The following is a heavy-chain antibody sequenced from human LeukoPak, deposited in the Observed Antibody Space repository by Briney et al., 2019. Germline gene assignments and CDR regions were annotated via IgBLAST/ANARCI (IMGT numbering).Heavy chain of an antibody. CDR1: GYTFTSYY. D-gene: IGHD6-19*01. J-gene: IGHJ3*01. V-gene: IGHV1-46*01. Sequence: ASVKVSCKASGYTFTSYYMHWVRQAPGQGLEWMGIINPSGGSSSYAQKFQGRVTMTRDTSTSTVYMELSSLRSEDTAMYYCAGAVAGTNAFDVWGQGTMVTVSS. CDR3: AGAVAGTNAFDV. CDR2: INPSGGSS.